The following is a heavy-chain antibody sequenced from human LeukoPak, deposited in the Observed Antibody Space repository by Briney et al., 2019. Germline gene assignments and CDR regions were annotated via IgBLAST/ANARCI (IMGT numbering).Heavy chain of an antibody. J-gene: IGHJ4*02. CDR3: VRSSTYHLFDD. Sequence: SETLSLTCTVSGGSISSYYCSWIRQPPGKGLEWIGYMYYSGSTNYNPSLKSRVTISVDMSKNQFSLKLSSVTAADTAVYYCVRSSTYHLFDDWGQGTLVAVSS. CDR2: MYYSGST. CDR1: GGSISSYY. D-gene: IGHD2-15*01. V-gene: IGHV4-59*08.